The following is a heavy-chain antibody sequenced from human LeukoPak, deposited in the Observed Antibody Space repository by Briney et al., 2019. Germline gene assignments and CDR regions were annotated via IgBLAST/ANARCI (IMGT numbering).Heavy chain of an antibody. CDR2: ITSTSSYI. CDR3: ARDPYSGAYGDTYYYFMDV. CDR1: GFTFSTYS. Sequence: GGSLRLSCAASGFTFSTYSMHWVRQAPGKGLEWVSSITSTSSYIYYADSVKGRFTISRDNARNSLYLQMNSLTAEDTAVYYCARDPYSGAYGDTYYYFMDVWGKGTTVTVSS. J-gene: IGHJ6*03. D-gene: IGHD1-26*01. V-gene: IGHV3-21*01.